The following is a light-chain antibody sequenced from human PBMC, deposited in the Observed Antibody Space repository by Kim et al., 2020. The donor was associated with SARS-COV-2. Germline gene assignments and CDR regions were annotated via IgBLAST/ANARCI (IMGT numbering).Light chain of an antibody. CDR3: QQYDNLPIT. CDR2: DTS. CDR1: QAINNY. V-gene: IGKV1-33*01. Sequence: ASVGDRVTITGQASQAINNYLSWYQQKPGKAPNLLIYDTSKLETRVPSRFSGSGSGTDFSLTISSLQPDDIGTYYCQQYDNLPITFGQGTRLEIK. J-gene: IGKJ5*01.